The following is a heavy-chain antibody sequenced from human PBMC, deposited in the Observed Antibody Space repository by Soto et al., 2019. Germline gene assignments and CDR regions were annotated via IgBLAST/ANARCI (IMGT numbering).Heavy chain of an antibody. J-gene: IGHJ6*02. V-gene: IGHV1-18*01. D-gene: IGHD6-13*01. CDR1: GYTFTSYG. CDR3: ARATSAAAGTLYGMDV. CDR2: ISAYNGNT. Sequence: ASVKVSCKASGYTFTSYGISWVRQAPGQGLEWMGWISAYNGNTNYAQKLQGRVTMTTDTSTNTAYMELRSLRSDDTAVYYCARATSAAAGTLYGMDVWGQGTTVTVSS.